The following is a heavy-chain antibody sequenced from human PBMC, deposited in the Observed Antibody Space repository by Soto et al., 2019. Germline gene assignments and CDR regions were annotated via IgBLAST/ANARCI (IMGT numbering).Heavy chain of an antibody. D-gene: IGHD3-3*01. Sequence: QVQLVESGGGVVQPGRSLRLSCAASGFTFTSYAMHWVRQAPGKGLEWVAIISYDGSDKQYADSVKGRFTFSRDNSKNTLYLQMNSLRADDTAVYYCARWLSGYYYGMDVWGQGTMVTVSS. CDR3: ARWLSGYYYGMDV. CDR1: GFTFTSYA. V-gene: IGHV3-30-3*01. CDR2: ISYDGSDK. J-gene: IGHJ6*02.